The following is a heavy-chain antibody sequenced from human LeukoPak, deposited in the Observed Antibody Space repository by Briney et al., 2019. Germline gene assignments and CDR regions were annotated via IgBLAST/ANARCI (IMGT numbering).Heavy chain of an antibody. Sequence: ASVKVSCKASGYTFTSYYMHWVRQAPGQGLEWMGIINPSGDSTSYAQKFQGRVTMTRDMSTSTVYMELSSLRSEDTAVSYCARVSFMVRGVMSYYYYYMDVWGKGTTVTISS. D-gene: IGHD3-10*01. J-gene: IGHJ6*03. CDR1: GYTFTSYY. CDR2: INPSGDST. V-gene: IGHV1-46*01. CDR3: ARVSFMVRGVMSYYYYYMDV.